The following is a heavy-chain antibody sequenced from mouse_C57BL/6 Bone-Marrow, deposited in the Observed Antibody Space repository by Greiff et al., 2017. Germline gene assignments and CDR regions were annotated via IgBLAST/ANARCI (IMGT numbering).Heavy chain of an antibody. Sequence: VQLKESGPGLVKPSQSLSLTCSVTGYSITSGYYWNWIRQFPGNKLEWMGYISYDGSNNYNPSLKNRISITRDTSKNQFFLKLNSVTTEDTATYYCAATVVANYAMDYWGQGTSVTVSS. V-gene: IGHV3-6*01. CDR2: ISYDGSN. J-gene: IGHJ4*01. CDR3: AATVVANYAMDY. CDR1: GYSITSGYY. D-gene: IGHD1-1*01.